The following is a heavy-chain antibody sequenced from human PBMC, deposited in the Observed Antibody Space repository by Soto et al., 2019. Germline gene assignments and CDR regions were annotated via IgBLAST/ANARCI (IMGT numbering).Heavy chain of an antibody. J-gene: IGHJ5*02. V-gene: IGHV4-59*01. Sequence: QVQLQESGPGLVKPSETLSLTCTVSGDSISTYYWSWIRQPPGKGLEWMGYFHYSANTNYNPSLKSRITISVDTSKNQISLKLTSVTAAATAVYYCAKTKEGGFDPWGQGILVTVSS. D-gene: IGHD3-16*01. CDR2: FHYSANT. CDR3: AKTKEGGFDP. CDR1: GDSISTYY.